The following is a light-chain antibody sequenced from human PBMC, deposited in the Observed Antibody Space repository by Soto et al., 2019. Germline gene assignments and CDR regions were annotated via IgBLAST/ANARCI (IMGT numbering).Light chain of an antibody. V-gene: IGLV1-40*01. Sequence: QSVLTQPPSVSGAPGQRVTISCTGSSSNIGAGYDVHWYQQLPGTAPKLLIYGNSNRPSGVPDRFSGSKSGTSASPAITGLQAEAEADYYCQSYDSSLSGYVFGTGTKVTVL. CDR1: SSNIGAGYD. CDR2: GNS. J-gene: IGLJ1*01. CDR3: QSYDSSLSGYV.